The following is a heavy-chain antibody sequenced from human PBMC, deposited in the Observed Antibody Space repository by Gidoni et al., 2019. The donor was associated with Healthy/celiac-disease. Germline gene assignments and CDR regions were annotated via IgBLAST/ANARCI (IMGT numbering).Heavy chain of an antibody. D-gene: IGHD2-8*01. CDR3: ARSLMYPNLDY. CDR1: GSSFTSYW. CDR2: IYPGASDT. Sequence: EVQLGQSGAEVKKPGESRKISCKGSGSSFTSYWIGWVRQMPGKGLEWMGIIYPGASDTRYSPSFQCQVTISADKSISTAYLQWSSLKASDTAMYYCARSLMYPNLDYWGQGTLVTVSS. J-gene: IGHJ4*02. V-gene: IGHV5-51*01.